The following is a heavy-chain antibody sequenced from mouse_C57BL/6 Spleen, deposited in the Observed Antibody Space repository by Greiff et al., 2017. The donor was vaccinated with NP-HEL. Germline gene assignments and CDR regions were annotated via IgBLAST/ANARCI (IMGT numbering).Heavy chain of an antibody. CDR3: ARFGQNYYGSSSHAMDY. V-gene: IGHV1-80*01. CDR2: IPPGDGDT. D-gene: IGHD1-1*01. Sequence: QVQLQQSLAELVKPGASVKISCKASGYAFSSYWMNWVKQRPGKGLEWIGQIPPGDGDTNYNGKFKGKATLTADKSSSTAYMQLSSLTSEDSAVYFCARFGQNYYGSSSHAMDYWGQGTSVTVSS. CDR1: GYAFSSYW. J-gene: IGHJ4*01.